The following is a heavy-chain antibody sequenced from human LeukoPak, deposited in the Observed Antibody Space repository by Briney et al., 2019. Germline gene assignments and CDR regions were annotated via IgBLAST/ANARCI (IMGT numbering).Heavy chain of an antibody. V-gene: IGHV4-59*08. Sequence: SETLSLTCTVSGGSISSYYWSWIRQPPGKGLEWIGYIYYSGSTNYNPSLKSRVTISVDTSKNQFSLKLSSVTAADTAVYYCARNPGRNYYGSSGYPYWYFDLWGRGTLVTVSS. CDR2: IYYSGST. CDR1: GGSISSYY. D-gene: IGHD3-22*01. J-gene: IGHJ2*01. CDR3: ARNPGRNYYGSSGYPYWYFDL.